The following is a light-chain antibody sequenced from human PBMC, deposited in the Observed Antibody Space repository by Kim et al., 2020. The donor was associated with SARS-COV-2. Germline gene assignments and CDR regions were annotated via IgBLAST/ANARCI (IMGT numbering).Light chain of an antibody. V-gene: IGKV1-5*01. CDR1: RTNNTNG. Sequence: SGGDRGTTTCRASRTNNTNGLGWYQQKPGKAPKLLIYYDSSLGRGVPSRFSGSGSGTEFTLTISSLQPDDFATYHCHQYDTYPGTFGQGTKVEIK. J-gene: IGKJ1*01. CDR3: HQYDTYPGT. CDR2: YDS.